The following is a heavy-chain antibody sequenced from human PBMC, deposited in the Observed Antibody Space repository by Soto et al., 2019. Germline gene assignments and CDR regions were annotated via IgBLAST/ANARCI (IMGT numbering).Heavy chain of an antibody. CDR2: ISGSGGST. CDR1: GFTFSSYA. CDR3: AKDIVVVPAATYYYYYGMDV. J-gene: IGHJ6*02. Sequence: GGSLRLSCAASGFTFSSYAMSWVRQAPGKGLEWVSAISGSGGSTYYADSVKGRFTISRDNSKNTLYLQMNSLRAEETAVYYCAKDIVVVPAATYYYYYGMDVWGQGTTVTVSS. D-gene: IGHD2-2*01. V-gene: IGHV3-23*01.